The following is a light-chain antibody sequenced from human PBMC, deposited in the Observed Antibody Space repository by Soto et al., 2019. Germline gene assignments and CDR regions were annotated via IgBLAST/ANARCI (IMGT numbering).Light chain of an antibody. CDR3: QQFSSYPLT. CDR2: DAS. CDR1: QSVSSY. J-gene: IGKJ4*01. V-gene: IGKV3-11*01. Sequence: EIVVTQSPPTLSVSPGERATLSCRASQSVSSYLAWYQQKPGQAPRLLIYDASNRATGIPARFSGGGSGTDFTLTISRLEPEDFAVYYCQQFSSYPLTFGGGTKVDIK.